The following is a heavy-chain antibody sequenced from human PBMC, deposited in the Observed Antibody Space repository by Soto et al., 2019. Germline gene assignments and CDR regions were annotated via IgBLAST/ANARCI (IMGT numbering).Heavy chain of an antibody. V-gene: IGHV3-74*01. D-gene: IGHD5-18*01. Sequence: EVQLVESGGGLVQPGGSLRLSCAASGFTFSSYWMHWVRQAPGKELVWVSRINSDGSTTSYADSVKGRFTSSRDNAKNTLYLQMTSLRAEDTAVFYCARGGYSYGYEAFDYWGQGTLVTVSS. CDR1: GFTFSSYW. J-gene: IGHJ4*02. CDR3: ARGGYSYGYEAFDY. CDR2: INSDGSTT.